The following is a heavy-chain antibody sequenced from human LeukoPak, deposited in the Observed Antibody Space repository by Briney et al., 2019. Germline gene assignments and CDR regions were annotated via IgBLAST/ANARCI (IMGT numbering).Heavy chain of an antibody. D-gene: IGHD6-13*01. J-gene: IGHJ4*02. CDR1: GFSFSSYA. Sequence: GRSLRLSCAASGFSFSSYAMHWVRQAPGKGLEWVAVISYDGSNKYYADSVKGRFTISRDNSKLTLSLQMNSLRAEDTAVYYCARDRSIAAGGAFDYWGQGTLVTVSS. CDR3: ARDRSIAAGGAFDY. CDR2: ISYDGSNK. V-gene: IGHV3-30*04.